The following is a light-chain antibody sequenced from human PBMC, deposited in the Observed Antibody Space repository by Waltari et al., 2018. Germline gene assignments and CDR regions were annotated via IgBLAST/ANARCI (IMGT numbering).Light chain of an antibody. Sequence: QSALTQPASVSGSPGQSITISCTGTDSDVGAYNYVSWYQQHPGKAPELMIYDVTNRPSGVPNRFSGSKSGNTASLTISGLQAEDEADYYCSSYTSGSLWVFGGGTKLTVL. CDR3: SSYTSGSLWV. J-gene: IGLJ3*02. CDR2: DVT. V-gene: IGLV2-14*03. CDR1: DSDVGAYNY.